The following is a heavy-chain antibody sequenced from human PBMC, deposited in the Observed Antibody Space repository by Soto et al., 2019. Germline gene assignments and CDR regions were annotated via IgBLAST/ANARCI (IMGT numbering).Heavy chain of an antibody. CDR2: INSDGGST. CDR3: VKEGYYYDSSGYYYGWFDP. Sequence: GGSLRLSFAACGYTFRRYWMHWVRQASGKGLVWVSRINSDGGSTNYADSVKGRFTISRDNAKNTLYLQMSSLRAEDTAVYYCVKEGYYYDSSGYYYGWFDPWGQGTLVTVSS. D-gene: IGHD3-22*01. J-gene: IGHJ5*02. V-gene: IGHV3-74*01. CDR1: GYTFRRYW.